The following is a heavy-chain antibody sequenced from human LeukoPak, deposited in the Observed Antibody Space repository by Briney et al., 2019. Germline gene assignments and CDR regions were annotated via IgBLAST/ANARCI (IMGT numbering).Heavy chain of an antibody. J-gene: IGHJ6*02. D-gene: IGHD2-2*01. V-gene: IGHV3-23*01. CDR1: GFTFSSYA. CDR3: AKPPDFLVVPAAPPKHNGMDV. CDR2: ISGSGGST. Sequence: HAGGSLRLSCAASGFTFSSYAMSWVRQAPGKGLEWVSAISGSGGSTYYADSVKGRFTISRDNSKNTLYLQMNSLRAEDTAVYYCAKPPDFLVVPAAPPKHNGMDVWGQGTTVTVSS.